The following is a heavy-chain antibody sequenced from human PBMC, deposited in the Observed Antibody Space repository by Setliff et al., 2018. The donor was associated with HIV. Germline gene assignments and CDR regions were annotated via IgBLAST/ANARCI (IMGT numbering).Heavy chain of an antibody. CDR3: ARAMAADFWSAYYGSKGGPAFDP. CDR1: GFTFRDYY. V-gene: IGHV3-11*04. D-gene: IGHD3-3*01. Sequence: PGGSLRLSCTASGFTFRDYYMSWIRQAPGKGLAWVSYISSSGGTIYYADSVKGRFTISRDNAKNSLYLQMNSLRAEDTAVYYCARAMAADFWSAYYGSKGGPAFDPWGQGTLVTVSS. J-gene: IGHJ5*02. CDR2: ISSSGGTI.